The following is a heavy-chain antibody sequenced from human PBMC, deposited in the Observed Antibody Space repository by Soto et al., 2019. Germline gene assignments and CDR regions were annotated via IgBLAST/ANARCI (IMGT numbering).Heavy chain of an antibody. CDR1: GYSFTTYW. Sequence: PGESLKISCRGSGYSFTTYWIGWVRQMPGKGLEWMGIIYPGDSDTRYSPSFQGQVTISADKSISTAYLQWSSLKASDTAIHYCARHDSLAVVDFWGQGTLVTVSS. CDR3: ARHDSLAVVDF. V-gene: IGHV5-51*01. D-gene: IGHD3-22*01. CDR2: IYPGDSDT. J-gene: IGHJ4*02.